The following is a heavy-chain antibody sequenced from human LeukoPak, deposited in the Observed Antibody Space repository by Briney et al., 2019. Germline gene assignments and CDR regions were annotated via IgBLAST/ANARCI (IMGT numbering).Heavy chain of an antibody. V-gene: IGHV3-7*01. D-gene: IGHD3-3*01. Sequence: GGSLRLSCAASVFTFGGYSMTWVRQAPGEGREWVANINLDGSDRFYVGFVKGRFTISRDNAKDTLYLQMSSLRDEDTAVYYCVSDLCGGDDQWGRGTLVTVSS. CDR3: VSDLCGGDDQ. J-gene: IGHJ5*02. CDR1: VFTFGGYS. CDR2: INLDGSDR.